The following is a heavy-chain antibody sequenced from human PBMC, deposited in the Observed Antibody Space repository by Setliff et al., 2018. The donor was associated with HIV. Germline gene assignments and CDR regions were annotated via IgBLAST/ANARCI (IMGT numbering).Heavy chain of an antibody. Sequence: GGSLRLSCSASGFTFSSHSMSWVRQAPGKGLEWVSFIGTGGSYTSYAESMKGRLTISRDNGKNLLYLQMNNLRAEDTAVYYCAREASLSYWGQGTLVTVSS. CDR3: AREASLSY. CDR2: IGTGGSYT. J-gene: IGHJ4*02. CDR1: GFTFSSHS. D-gene: IGHD6-6*01. V-gene: IGHV3-21*06.